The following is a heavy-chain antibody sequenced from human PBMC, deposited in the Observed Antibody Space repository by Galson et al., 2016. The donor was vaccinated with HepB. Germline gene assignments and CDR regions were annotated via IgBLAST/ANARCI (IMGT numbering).Heavy chain of an antibody. V-gene: IGHV3-33*01. CDR2: IWYDGSNK. CDR1: GLTFSSYG. CDR3: ARVLGGTSTGYFDL. D-gene: IGHD1-1*01. Sequence: SLRLSCAASGLTFSSYGMRWVRQAPGKGLEWVALIWYDGSNKYYADSVKGRFTISRDNSKNTLYLQMNSLRAEDTAVYYCARVLGGTSTGYFDLWGQGTLVTVSS. J-gene: IGHJ4*02.